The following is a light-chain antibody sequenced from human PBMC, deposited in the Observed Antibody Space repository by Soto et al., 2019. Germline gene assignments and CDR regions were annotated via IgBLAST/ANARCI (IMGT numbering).Light chain of an antibody. CDR3: QQYGSSPPLT. CDR1: QSISRSF. Sequence: EFVLTQSPGKLSLSPGERATLSCRASQSISRSFLAWYQQKPGQAPRLLIYGASSRGTGIPDRFSGSGSGTDFTLTISRLEPEDFAVYYWQQYGSSPPLTFGGGTKVEIK. CDR2: GAS. V-gene: IGKV3-20*01. J-gene: IGKJ4*01.